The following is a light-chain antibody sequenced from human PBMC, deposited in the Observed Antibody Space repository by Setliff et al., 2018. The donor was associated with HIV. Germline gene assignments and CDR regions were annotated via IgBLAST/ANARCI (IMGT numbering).Light chain of an antibody. Sequence: QAVVTQEPSLTVSPGGTVTLTCASSTGAVSSGQYPNWFQQKPGQAPKTLIYNTNHKHSWTPARFSGSLLGGKAALTLSGVQPEDEAVYYCLLYYGGARGFGTGTRSPS. J-gene: IGLJ1*01. CDR3: LLYYGGARG. CDR1: TGAVSSGQY. V-gene: IGLV7-43*01. CDR2: NTN.